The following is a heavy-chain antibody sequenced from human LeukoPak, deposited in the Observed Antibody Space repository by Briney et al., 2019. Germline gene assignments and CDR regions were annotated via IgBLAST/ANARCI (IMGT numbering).Heavy chain of an antibody. D-gene: IGHD1-26*01. J-gene: IGHJ4*02. Sequence: SETLSLTCAVYGGSFSGYYWSWIRQPPGKGLEWIGEIYHSGSTNYNPSLKSRVTISVDKSKNQFSLKLSSVTAADTAVYYCARASYSGSYNFDYWGQGTLVTVSS. CDR3: ARASYSGSYNFDY. V-gene: IGHV4-34*01. CDR2: IYHSGST. CDR1: GGSFSGYY.